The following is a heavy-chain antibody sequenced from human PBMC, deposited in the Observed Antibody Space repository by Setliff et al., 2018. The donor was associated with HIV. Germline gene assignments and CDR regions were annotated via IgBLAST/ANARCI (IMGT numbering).Heavy chain of an antibody. V-gene: IGHV1-18*01. CDR3: ARDHHSGRGSNFPWYSAL. Sequence: ASVKVSCKASGYTFSNYGITWVRQAPGQGLEWMGWITSYNGNTNYAKKFKGRVTMTTDTSTSIADMELKSLRSEDTAVYYCARDHHSGRGSNFPWYSALWGRGTLVTVSS. CDR2: ITSYNGNT. CDR1: GYTFSNYG. D-gene: IGHD1-26*01. J-gene: IGHJ2*01.